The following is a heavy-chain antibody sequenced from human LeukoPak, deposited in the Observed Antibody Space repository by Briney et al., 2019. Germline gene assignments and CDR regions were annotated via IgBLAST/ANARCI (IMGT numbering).Heavy chain of an antibody. CDR2: VNHSGST. V-gene: IGHV4-34*01. D-gene: IGHD6-19*01. CDR3: ARSGYSSGWYDY. CDR1: GGSFSGYY. Sequence: SETLSLTCAVYGGSFSGYYWSWIRQPPGKGLEWIGEVNHSGSTNYNPSLKSRVTISVDTSKNQFSLKLSSVTAADTAVYYCARSGYSSGWYDYWGQGTLVTVSS. J-gene: IGHJ4*02.